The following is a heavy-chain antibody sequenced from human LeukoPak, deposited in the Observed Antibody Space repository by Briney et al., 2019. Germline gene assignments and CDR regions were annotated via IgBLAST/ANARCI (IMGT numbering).Heavy chain of an antibody. D-gene: IGHD3-10*01. Sequence: GESLKISCKGSGYSFTSYWIGWVRQMPGKGLEWMGIIYPGDSDTRYSPSFQGQVTISADKSISTAYLQWSSLKASDTAMYYCARKRYGPGTLYYFDYWGQGTLVTVSS. J-gene: IGHJ4*02. V-gene: IGHV5-51*01. CDR1: GYSFTSYW. CDR3: ARKRYGPGTLYYFDY. CDR2: IYPGDSDT.